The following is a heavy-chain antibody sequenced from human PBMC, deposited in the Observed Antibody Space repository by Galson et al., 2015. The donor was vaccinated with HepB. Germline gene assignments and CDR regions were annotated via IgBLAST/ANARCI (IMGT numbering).Heavy chain of an antibody. CDR1: GFTFSSYA. V-gene: IGHV3-23*01. D-gene: IGHD2-2*01. CDR3: AKGVVVVPAATYYYGMDV. J-gene: IGHJ6*02. CDR2: ISGSGGST. Sequence: SLRLSCAASGFTFSSYAMSWVRQAPGKGLEWVSAISGSGGSTYYADSVKGRFTISRDNSKNTLYLQMNSLRAEDTAVYYCAKGVVVVPAATYYYGMDVWGQGTTVTVSS.